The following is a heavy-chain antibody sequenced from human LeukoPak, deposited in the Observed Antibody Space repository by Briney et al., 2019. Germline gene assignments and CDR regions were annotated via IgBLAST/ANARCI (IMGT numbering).Heavy chain of an antibody. J-gene: IGHJ4*02. D-gene: IGHD6-13*01. CDR1: GYTFTGYY. CDR2: INPNSGGT. V-gene: IGHV1-2*02. CDR3: ARASSSSWYYFDY. Sequence: ASVKVSCKASGYTFTGYYMHWVRQAPGQGREWMGWINPNSGGTNYAQKFQGRVTMTRDTSISTAYMELSRLRSDDTAVYYCARASSSSWYYFDYWGQGTLVTVSS.